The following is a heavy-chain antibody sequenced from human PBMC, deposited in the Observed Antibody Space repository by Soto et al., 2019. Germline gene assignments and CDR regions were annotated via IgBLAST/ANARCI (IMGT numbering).Heavy chain of an antibody. CDR3: ARVDSSGSYFDY. CDR2: IYYTGST. D-gene: IGHD3-22*01. V-gene: IGHV4-59*01. CDR1: GGSISSYY. J-gene: IGHJ4*02. Sequence: QVQLQESGPGLVKPSETLSLTCTVSGGSISSYYWSWIRQPPGKGLEWIAYIYYTGSTNYNPSLKSRVTLPAATSKNQFSLKLISVTAADTAMYYCARVDSSGSYFDYWGQGTLVTVSS.